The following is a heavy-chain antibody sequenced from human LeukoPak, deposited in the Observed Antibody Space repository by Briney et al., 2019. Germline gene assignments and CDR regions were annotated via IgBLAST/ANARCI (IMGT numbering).Heavy chain of an antibody. D-gene: IGHD3-9*01. V-gene: IGHV3-48*02. Sequence: PGGSLRLPCAASGFTFSSYSMNWVRQAPGKGLEWVSYISSSSSTIYYADSVKGRFTISRDNAKNSLYLQMNSLRDEDTAVYYCARERAYYDILTGYYIAGYGMDVWGQGTTVTVSS. CDR1: GFTFSSYS. CDR2: ISSSSSTI. CDR3: ARERAYYDILTGYYIAGYGMDV. J-gene: IGHJ6*02.